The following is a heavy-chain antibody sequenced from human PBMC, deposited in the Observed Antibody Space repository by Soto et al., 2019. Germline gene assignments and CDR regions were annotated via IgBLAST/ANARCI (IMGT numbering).Heavy chain of an antibody. CDR3: AKIYTVTTPLDY. CDR1: GFTFSSYD. D-gene: IGHD4-17*01. Sequence: GGSLRLSCAASGFTFSSYDIHWVRQAPGNGLECVSVISYDGKKQNYADSVKGRFTISRDNSKNTVYLQMDSLSPEDTAVYYCAKIYTVTTPLDYWGQGTLVTVSS. CDR2: ISYDGKKQ. J-gene: IGHJ4*02. V-gene: IGHV3-30*18.